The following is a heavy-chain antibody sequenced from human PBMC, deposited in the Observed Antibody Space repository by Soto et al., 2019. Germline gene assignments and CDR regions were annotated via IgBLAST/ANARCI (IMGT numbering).Heavy chain of an antibody. CDR1: GFTFDDYG. V-gene: IGHV3-20*04. J-gene: IGHJ4*02. D-gene: IGHD1-26*01. Sequence: EVQLVESGGGVVRPGGSLRLSCAASGFTFDDYGMSWVRQVPGKGLEWISGINWSGGSTAYADSVKGRFTISRDNAKDSLCLQMSRLRAEDTALYYCARDWTYSGSYFGYWGQGTLVSVSS. CDR3: ARDWTYSGSYFGY. CDR2: INWSGGST.